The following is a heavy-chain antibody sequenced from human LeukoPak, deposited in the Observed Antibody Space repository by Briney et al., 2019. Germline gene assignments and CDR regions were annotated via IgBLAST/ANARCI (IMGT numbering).Heavy chain of an antibody. Sequence: GGSLRLSCAASGFIFNDHYMDWVRQAPGKGLEWVGRSKNKAHSYTTEYAASVKGRFTISRDDSKNSLYLQMNNLKTEDTAVYYCARDYCSSTSCLFDYWGQGTLVTVSS. CDR2: SKNKAHSYTT. V-gene: IGHV3-72*01. CDR1: GFIFNDHY. D-gene: IGHD2-2*01. J-gene: IGHJ4*02. CDR3: ARDYCSSTSCLFDY.